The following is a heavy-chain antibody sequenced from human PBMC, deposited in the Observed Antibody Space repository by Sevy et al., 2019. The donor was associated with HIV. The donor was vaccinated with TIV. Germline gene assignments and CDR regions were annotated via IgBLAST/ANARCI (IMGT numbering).Heavy chain of an antibody. CDR3: ARDSAVVPRALVY. V-gene: IGHV4-59*01. CDR1: GDSISSYF. CDR2: LYYSGSI. J-gene: IGHJ4*02. D-gene: IGHD2-21*01. Sequence: SETLSLTCNVSGDSISSYFWSWFRQPPGKGLEWIGYLYYSGSIEYNPSLRSRVTISVDTSNKHFAMMLRSVTAADTAMYYCARDSAVVPRALVYWGQGTLVTVSS.